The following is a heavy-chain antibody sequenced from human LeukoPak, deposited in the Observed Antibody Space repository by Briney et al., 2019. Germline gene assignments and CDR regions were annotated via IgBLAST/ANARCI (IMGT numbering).Heavy chain of an antibody. CDR1: GFTFSSYW. V-gene: IGHV3-7*03. J-gene: IGHJ4*02. CDR2: IKQDGSEK. D-gene: IGHD2-2*01. Sequence: GGSLRLSCAASGFTFSSYWMSWVREAPGKGLEWVANIKQDGSEKYYVDSVKGRFTISRDNAKNSLYLQMNSLRAEDTAVYYCARDQGGIVVVPAAIGYWGRGTLVTVSS. CDR3: ARDQGGIVVVPAAIGY.